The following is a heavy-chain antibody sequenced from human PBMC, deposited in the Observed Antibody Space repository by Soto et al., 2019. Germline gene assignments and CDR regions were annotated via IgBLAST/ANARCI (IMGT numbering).Heavy chain of an antibody. CDR3: ARGTSSALGDFGY. J-gene: IGHJ4*02. V-gene: IGHV3-30*03. Sequence: QGQLVESGGGVVQPGGSLRLSCAASGVTLSNYAMHWVRQAPGKGVEWVAVISFDGDNKFYSDSVKGRLTISRDNSKNTLYLQMNFLRTEDTAMYYCARGTSSALGDFGYLGQGTLVTVSS. D-gene: IGHD2-2*01. CDR1: GVTLSNYA. CDR2: ISFDGDNK.